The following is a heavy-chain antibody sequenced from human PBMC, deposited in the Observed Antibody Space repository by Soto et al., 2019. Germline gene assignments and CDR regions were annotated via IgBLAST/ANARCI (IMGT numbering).Heavy chain of an antibody. CDR3: ARERITMVRGPNRQSSRQFDP. D-gene: IGHD3-10*01. Sequence: ASVKVSCKASGYTFTSYDINWVRQATGQGLEWMGWMNPNSGNTGYAQKFQGRVTMTRKTPISTAYIELSSLRSEDMAVYYCARERITMVRGPNRQSSRQFDPWGQGTLVTVSS. CDR1: GYTFTSYD. J-gene: IGHJ5*02. V-gene: IGHV1-8*01. CDR2: MNPNSGNT.